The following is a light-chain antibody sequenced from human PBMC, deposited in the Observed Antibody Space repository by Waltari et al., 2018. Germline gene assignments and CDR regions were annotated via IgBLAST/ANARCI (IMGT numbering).Light chain of an antibody. CDR2: VNRDGSH. V-gene: IGLV4-69*01. J-gene: IGLJ3*02. CDR3: QTGGHGTWV. CDR1: NI. Sequence: NIIAWHQQQPEKGPRYLMKVNRDGSHSKGDEIPDRFSGSSSGPERYLTISSVQSEDEADYYCQTGGHGTWVFGGGTKLTVL.